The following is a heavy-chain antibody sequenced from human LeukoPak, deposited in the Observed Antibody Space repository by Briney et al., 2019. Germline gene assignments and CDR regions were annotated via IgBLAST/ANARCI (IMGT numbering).Heavy chain of an antibody. V-gene: IGHV4-59*01. CDR1: GGSISSYY. D-gene: IGHD1-26*01. Sequence: SETLSLTCTVSGGSISSYYWSWIRQPPGKRLEWIGYIYYSGSTNYNPSLKSRVTISVDTSKNQFSLKLSSVTAADTAVYYCAREWDLDNWFDPWGQGTLVTVSS. CDR2: IYYSGST. CDR3: AREWDLDNWFDP. J-gene: IGHJ5*02.